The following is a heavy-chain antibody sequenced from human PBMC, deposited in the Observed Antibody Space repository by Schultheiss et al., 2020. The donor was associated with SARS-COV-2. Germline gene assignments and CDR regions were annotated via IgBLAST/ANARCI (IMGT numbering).Heavy chain of an antibody. Sequence: GESLKISCSASGFTFSSYAMHWVRQAPGKGLEYVSAISSNGGSTYYADSVKGRFTISRDNSKNTLYLQMNSLRAEDTAVYYCAKYRAVTTPVYFDYWGQGTLVTVSS. J-gene: IGHJ4*02. V-gene: IGHV3-64*04. CDR3: AKYRAVTTPVYFDY. CDR1: GFTFSSYA. D-gene: IGHD4-17*01. CDR2: ISSNGGST.